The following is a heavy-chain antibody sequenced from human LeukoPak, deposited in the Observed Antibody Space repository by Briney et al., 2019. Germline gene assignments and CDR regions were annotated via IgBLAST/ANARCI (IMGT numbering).Heavy chain of an antibody. J-gene: IGHJ6*03. Sequence: ASVKVSCKASGGTFSSYVITWVRQAPGQGLEWMGGIIPMFGTADYAQRFQGRVTITADESTSTAYMELSSLRSEDTAVYYCARGYYGSGRKEYYYYMDVWGKGTTVTISS. CDR3: ARGYYGSGRKEYYYYMDV. CDR1: GGTFSSYV. CDR2: IIPMFGTA. V-gene: IGHV1-69*13. D-gene: IGHD3-10*01.